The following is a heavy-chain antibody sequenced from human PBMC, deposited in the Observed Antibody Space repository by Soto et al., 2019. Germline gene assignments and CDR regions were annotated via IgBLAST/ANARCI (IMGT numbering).Heavy chain of an antibody. J-gene: IGHJ5*02. CDR3: CVIKRRDQYSTSGYWFDP. D-gene: IGHD4-4*01. Sequence: GSLRLSCAASGFTFSHAWMSWVRQAPGKGLEWVGRIKSKADGETKDYGAPVRGRFTISRDDSQDILYLHMNSLRIEDTAVYYCCVIKRRDQYSTSGYWFDPWGPGTLVTVSS. CDR2: IKSKADGETK. V-gene: IGHV3-15*01. CDR1: GFTFSHAW.